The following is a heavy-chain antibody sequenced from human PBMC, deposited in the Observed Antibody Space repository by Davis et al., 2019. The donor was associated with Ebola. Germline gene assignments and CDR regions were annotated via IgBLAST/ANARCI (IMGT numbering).Heavy chain of an antibody. CDR1: GFTFSSSD. V-gene: IGHV3-30-3*01. CDR2: ISFDASNK. Sequence: GESLKISCEASGFTFSSSDMHWLRQAPGKGLEWVAVISFDASNKDYAASVKGRFTISRDNSKTTVHLQMNSLRREDTAVYYCARGHDILTGSHNYFDYWGQGNLVTVSS. D-gene: IGHD3-9*01. J-gene: IGHJ4*02. CDR3: ARGHDILTGSHNYFDY.